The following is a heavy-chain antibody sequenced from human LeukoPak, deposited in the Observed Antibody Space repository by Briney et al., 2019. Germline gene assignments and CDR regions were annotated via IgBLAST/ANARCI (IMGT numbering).Heavy chain of an antibody. D-gene: IGHD6-19*01. V-gene: IGHV3-21*01. CDR1: GFTFSSYS. J-gene: IGHJ6*02. CDR3: ARVCSSGWLGMDV. CDR2: ISSSSSYI. Sequence: GGSLRLSCAASGFTFSSYSMNWVRQAPGKGLEWVSSISSSSSYIYYADSVKGRFTISRDNAKNLLYLQMNSLRAEDTAVYYCARVCSSGWLGMDVWGQGTTVTVSS.